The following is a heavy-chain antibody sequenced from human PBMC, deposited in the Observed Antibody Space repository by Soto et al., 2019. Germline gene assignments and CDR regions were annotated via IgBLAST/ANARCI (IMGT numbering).Heavy chain of an antibody. CDR2: ISAYNGNT. D-gene: IGHD3-22*01. CDR3: ARDYADDSSGYGNDY. V-gene: IGHV1-18*01. J-gene: IGHJ4*02. CDR1: GDSFTSYG. Sequence: ASVKVSCKASGDSFTSYGISWARQAPGQGLEWMGWISAYNGNTNYAQKLQGRVTMTTDTSTSTAYMELRSLRSDDTAVYYCARDYADDSSGYGNDYWGQGTLVTVSS.